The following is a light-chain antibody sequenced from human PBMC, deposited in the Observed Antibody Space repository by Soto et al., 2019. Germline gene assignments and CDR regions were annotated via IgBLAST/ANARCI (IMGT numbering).Light chain of an antibody. J-gene: IGKJ4*01. CDR1: QSISGY. Sequence: DIQMTQCPSSLSACVGDRVTITCRASQSISGYLNWYQQKRGKAPKVLISGASTLPNGVPSRFSGRGSGTDFTLTISSLQPEDVATYYCQQSLSTLLTFGGGTKVDI. CDR3: QQSLSTLLT. CDR2: GAS. V-gene: IGKV1-39*01.